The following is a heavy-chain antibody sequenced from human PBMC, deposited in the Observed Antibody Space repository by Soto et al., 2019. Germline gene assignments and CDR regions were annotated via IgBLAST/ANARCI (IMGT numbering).Heavy chain of an antibody. CDR3: ARQVQDFSGAGSYYFDS. Sequence: LSLTCTVSGGSISSYHWSWIRQPPGKGLEWIGYIYYSGSTNYNPSLRSRVTISVDTSKNQFSLNLTSVTAADTAVYFCARQVQDFSGAGSYYFDSWGQGTLVTVSS. V-gene: IGHV4-59*08. CDR1: GGSISSYH. D-gene: IGHD3-10*01. J-gene: IGHJ4*02. CDR2: IYYSGST.